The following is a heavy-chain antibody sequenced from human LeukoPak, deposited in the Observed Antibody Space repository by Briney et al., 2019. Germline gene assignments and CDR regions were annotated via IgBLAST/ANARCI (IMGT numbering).Heavy chain of an antibody. CDR3: AKGKWCSSTNCFFDY. V-gene: IGHV3-23*01. CDR1: GFAFNDYV. D-gene: IGHD2-2*01. J-gene: IGHJ4*02. CDR2: IINTGGRT. Sequence: GGSLRLSCAASGFAFNDYVMSWVRQAPGKGLEWVSGIINTGGRTYYADSVKGRFTISRDNSDNTLYLQMNSLRAEDAAIYYCAKGKWCSSTNCFFDYWGQGALVTVSS.